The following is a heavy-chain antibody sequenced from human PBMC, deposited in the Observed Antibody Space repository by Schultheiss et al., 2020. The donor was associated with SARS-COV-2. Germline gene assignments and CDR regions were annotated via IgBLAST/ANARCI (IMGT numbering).Heavy chain of an antibody. D-gene: IGHD3-10*01. CDR2: IFHSGST. J-gene: IGHJ6*02. Sequence: SETLSLTCAVYGGSFSGYYWSWIRQPPGKGLEWIGEIFHSGSTKYNPSLKSRVTISVDTSKNQFSLKLSSVTAADTAVYYCVRVVRVRTGDYYYGMDVWGQGTTVTVSS. V-gene: IGHV4-34*12. CDR3: VRVVRVRTGDYYYGMDV. CDR1: GGSFSGYY.